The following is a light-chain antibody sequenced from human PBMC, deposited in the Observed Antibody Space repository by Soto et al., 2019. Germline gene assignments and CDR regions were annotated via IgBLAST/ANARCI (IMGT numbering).Light chain of an antibody. Sequence: EKVMTQSPATLSVSPGERATLSCRASQSVSSNLAWYQQRPGQPPRLLIYGASTRATGIPVRFSGSGSGTDVTLTISSLQSEDFAVYYCQQYNNWPHTFGQGTKVEIK. J-gene: IGKJ1*01. CDR2: GAS. V-gene: IGKV3-15*01. CDR1: QSVSSN. CDR3: QQYNNWPHT.